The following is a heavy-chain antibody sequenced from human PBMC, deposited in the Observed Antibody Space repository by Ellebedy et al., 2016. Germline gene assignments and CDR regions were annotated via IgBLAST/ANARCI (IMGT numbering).Heavy chain of an antibody. CDR2: IIPIFGTA. Sequence: SVKVSCXASGGTFSSYAISWVRQAPGQGLEWMGGIIPIFGTANYAQKFQGRVTITADESTSTAYMELSSLRSEDTAVYYCARDERDRPSIVGATWDYYYYYMDVWGKGTTVTVSS. CDR1: GGTFSSYA. V-gene: IGHV1-69*13. CDR3: ARDERDRPSIVGATWDYYYYYMDV. J-gene: IGHJ6*03. D-gene: IGHD1-26*01.